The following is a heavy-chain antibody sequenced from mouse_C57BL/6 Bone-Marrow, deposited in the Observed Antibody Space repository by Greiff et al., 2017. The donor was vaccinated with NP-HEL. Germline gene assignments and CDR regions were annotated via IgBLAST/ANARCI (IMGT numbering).Heavy chain of an antibody. CDR2: IRNKANGYTT. CDR1: GFTFTDYY. D-gene: IGHD2-4*01. V-gene: IGHV7-3*01. CDR3: ARSIYYNYADDPFYAMDY. Sequence: EVKLVESGGGLVQPGGSLSLSCAASGFTFTDYYMSWVRQPPGKALEWLVFIRNKANGYTTEYSASVKGRFTISRDNSQIILYLQMNALRAEDSATYYCARSIYYNYADDPFYAMDYLGQGTSVTVSS. J-gene: IGHJ4*01.